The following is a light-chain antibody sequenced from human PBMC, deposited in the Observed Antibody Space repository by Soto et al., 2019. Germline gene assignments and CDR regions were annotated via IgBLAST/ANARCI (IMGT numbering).Light chain of an antibody. Sequence: QSVLTQPASVSGSPGQSITISCTGTSSDVGGFNYVSWYQQHPGKAPKLMIYDVTKRPSGVSYRFSGSKSGNTASLTISGLQAEDEADYYCNSYTSRSTYVFGTGTKLTVL. CDR2: DVT. J-gene: IGLJ1*01. CDR3: NSYTSRSTYV. CDR1: SSDVGGFNY. V-gene: IGLV2-14*03.